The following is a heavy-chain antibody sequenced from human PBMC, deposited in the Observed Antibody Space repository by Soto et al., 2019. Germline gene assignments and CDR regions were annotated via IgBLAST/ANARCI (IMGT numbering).Heavy chain of an antibody. CDR2: INHSGST. D-gene: IGHD1-1*01. CDR3: TRGEDAYKNGH. J-gene: IGHJ4*02. Sequence: PSETLSLTCAVYGGSFSGYYWSWIRQPPGKGLEWIGEINHSGSTNYNPSLKSRVTISVDTSKNQFSLKLTSVNAADTAVYYCTRGEDAYKNGHWGQGTLVTVSS. V-gene: IGHV4-34*01. CDR1: GGSFSGYY.